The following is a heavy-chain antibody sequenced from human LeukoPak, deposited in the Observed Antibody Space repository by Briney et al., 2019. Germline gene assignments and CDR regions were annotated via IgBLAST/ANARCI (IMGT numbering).Heavy chain of an antibody. J-gene: IGHJ4*02. CDR3: AKDSLGFYYDSSGYPDYYFDY. CDR1: GFTFSSYG. CDR2: IRYDGSNK. Sequence: GGSLRLSCAASGFTFSSYGTHWVRQAPGKGLEWVAFIRYDGSNKYYADSVKGRFTISRDNSKNTLYLQMNSLRAEDTAVYYCAKDSLGFYYDSSGYPDYYFDYWGQGTLVTVSS. D-gene: IGHD3-22*01. V-gene: IGHV3-30*02.